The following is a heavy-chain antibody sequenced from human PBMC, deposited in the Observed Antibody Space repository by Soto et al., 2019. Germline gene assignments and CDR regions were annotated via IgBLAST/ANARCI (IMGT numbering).Heavy chain of an antibody. J-gene: IGHJ6*02. Sequence: GGSLRLSCAASGFTFSSYGMHWVRQAPGKGLEWVAVIWYDGSNKYYADSVKGRFTISRDNSKNTLYLQMNSLRAEDTAVYYCAREHMTLLNYYGMDVWGQGPTVTVSS. CDR3: AREHMTLLNYYGMDV. CDR1: GFTFSSYG. D-gene: IGHD2-21*02. V-gene: IGHV3-33*01. CDR2: IWYDGSNK.